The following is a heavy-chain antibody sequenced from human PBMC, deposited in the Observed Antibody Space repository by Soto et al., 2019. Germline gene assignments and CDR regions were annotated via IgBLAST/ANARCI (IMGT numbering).Heavy chain of an antibody. CDR2: ISRSSSTI. CDR3: ARDLAGGSPDY. V-gene: IGHV3-48*01. CDR1: GFTLSRYS. J-gene: IGHJ4*02. D-gene: IGHD2-15*01. Sequence: EVQLVESGGGLVQPGGSLRLSCVASGFTLSRYSMNWVRQAPGKGLEWVSYISRSSSTIYYADSVKGRFTISRDNAENSLYLQMNSLGAEDTAVYYCARDLAGGSPDYWGQGPRVTVSS.